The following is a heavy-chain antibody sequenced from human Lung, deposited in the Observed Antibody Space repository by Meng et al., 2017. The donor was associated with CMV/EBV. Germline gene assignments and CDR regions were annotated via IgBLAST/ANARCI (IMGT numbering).Heavy chain of an antibody. Sequence: QVQLVQSGAEVKKPGASVKVSCKASEYSFTDYYIHWVRQAPGQGLEWMGWFNPKNYGIGYAQYFEGRVAMTGDTSLSTAYMELSRLTSDDTAVYYCARGPGEGNGDPDYWGQGTLVTVSS. CDR3: ARGPGEGNGDPDY. J-gene: IGHJ4*02. CDR2: FNPKNYGI. V-gene: IGHV1-2*02. CDR1: EYSFTDYY. D-gene: IGHD3-10*01.